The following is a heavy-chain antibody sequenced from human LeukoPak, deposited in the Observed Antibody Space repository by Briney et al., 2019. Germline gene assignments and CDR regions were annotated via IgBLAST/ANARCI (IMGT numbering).Heavy chain of an antibody. CDR2: FSGSGGST. J-gene: IGHJ6*04. Sequence: PGGSLRLSCEASDLTFITYAFSWVRQAPGRGLDLFSAFSGSGGSTYYPDSVKGRFTISRDNSKNTLYLQMNSLRAEDTAVYYCAKDKRVTMVRGVIIPYGMDVWGKGTTVTVSS. CDR1: DLTFITYA. V-gene: IGHV3-23*01. D-gene: IGHD3-10*01. CDR3: AKDKRVTMVRGVIIPYGMDV.